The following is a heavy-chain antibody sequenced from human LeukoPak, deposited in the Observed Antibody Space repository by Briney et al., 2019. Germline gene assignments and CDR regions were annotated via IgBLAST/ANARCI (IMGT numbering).Heavy chain of an antibody. CDR3: ARDQYDSVWGSHRPYFDY. Sequence: ASVKVSCKASGYTFSSYGISWVRQAPGQGLEWMGWNAIYKGDSKYAQKFQGRVTMTTDTSTSTAYMELRSLRSDDTAVYYCARDQYDSVWGSHRPYFDYWGQGTLVTVSS. CDR2: NAIYKGDS. V-gene: IGHV1-18*01. D-gene: IGHD3-16*02. CDR1: GYTFSSYG. J-gene: IGHJ4*02.